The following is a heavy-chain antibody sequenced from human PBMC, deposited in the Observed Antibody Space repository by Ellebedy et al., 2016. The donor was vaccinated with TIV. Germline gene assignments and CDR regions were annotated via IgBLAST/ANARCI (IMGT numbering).Heavy chain of an antibody. Sequence: GGSLTLSXGASGFTFDDYGMTWVRQAPGKGLEWVSGIHWNGGSREYPDSVKGRFTISRDNAKNSLYLQMNSLRVDDTALYYCARRSGYSYGHIDSWGQGTLVTVSS. J-gene: IGHJ4*02. CDR1: GFTFDDYG. V-gene: IGHV3-20*03. CDR3: ARRSGYSYGHIDS. CDR2: IHWNGGSR. D-gene: IGHD5-18*01.